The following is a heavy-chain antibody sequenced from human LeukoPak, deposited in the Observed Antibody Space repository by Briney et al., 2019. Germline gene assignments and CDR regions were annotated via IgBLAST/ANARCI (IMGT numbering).Heavy chain of an antibody. CDR1: GGSFSGYY. Sequence: SETLSLTCAVYGGSFSGYYWSWIRQPPGKGLEWIGEINHSGSTNYNPSLQSRVTMSLDTSKNQFSLQLSSVTAADTAVYYCARSRGRGYSDYWGQGTLVTVSS. J-gene: IGHJ4*02. D-gene: IGHD6-25*01. CDR2: INHSGST. V-gene: IGHV4-34*01. CDR3: ARSRGRGYSDY.